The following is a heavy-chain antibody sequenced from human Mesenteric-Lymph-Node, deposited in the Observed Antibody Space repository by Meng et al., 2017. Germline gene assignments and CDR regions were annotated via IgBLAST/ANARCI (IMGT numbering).Heavy chain of an antibody. CDR1: GYSFTNYY. Sequence: ASVKVSCKASGYSFTNYYIHWVRQAPGQGLEWMGIINPSGGSTSYAQKFQGRVTMTRDTSTSTVYMELSSLRSEDTAVYYCARPRVPLYGSGSGELDYWGQGTLVTVSS. CDR2: INPSGGST. J-gene: IGHJ4*02. D-gene: IGHD3-10*01. V-gene: IGHV1-46*01. CDR3: ARPRVPLYGSGSGELDY.